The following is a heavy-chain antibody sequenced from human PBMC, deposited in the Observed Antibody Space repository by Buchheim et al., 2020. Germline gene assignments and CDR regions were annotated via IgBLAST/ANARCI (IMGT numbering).Heavy chain of an antibody. D-gene: IGHD3-9*01. CDR2: INNDGSST. CDR3: AREVTVYDILTGYYYYYYGMDV. CDR1: GFTFSSYW. V-gene: IGHV3-74*01. Sequence: EVQLVESGGGLVQPGGSLRLSCAASGFTFSSYWMHWVRQAPGKGLVWVSRINNDGSSTSYADSVKGRFTISRDNAKNTLYLQMNSLRAEDTAVYYCAREVTVYDILTGYYYYYYGMDVWGQGTT. J-gene: IGHJ6*02.